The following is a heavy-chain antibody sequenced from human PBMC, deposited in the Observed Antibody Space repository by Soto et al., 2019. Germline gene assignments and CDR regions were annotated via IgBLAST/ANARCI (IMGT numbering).Heavy chain of an antibody. V-gene: IGHV3-33*01. CDR3: ARERILNWGAYYGMDV. CDR1: GFTFSSYG. D-gene: IGHD7-27*01. Sequence: GGSLRLSCAASGFTFSSYGMHWVRQAPGKGLEWVAVIWYDGSNKYYGDSVKGRFTISRDNSKNTLYLQMNSLRAEDTAVYYCARERILNWGAYYGMDVWGQGTTVTVSS. CDR2: IWYDGSNK. J-gene: IGHJ6*02.